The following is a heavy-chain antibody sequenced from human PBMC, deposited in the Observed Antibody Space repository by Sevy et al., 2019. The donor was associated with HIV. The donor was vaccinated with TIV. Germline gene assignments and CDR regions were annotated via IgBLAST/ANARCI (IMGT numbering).Heavy chain of an antibody. CDR1: GFPFSIHA. J-gene: IGHJ5*02. CDR2: ITTGGGRT. V-gene: IGHV3-23*01. CDR3: ARDAPTYCSGTSCLNWFDP. D-gene: IGHD2-2*01. Sequence: GGSLRLSCAASGFPFSIHAMHWVRQAPGRGLEWVSGITTGGGRTYYADSVKGRFTISRDNSKNTLYLQMNTLRAEDTDIYFCARDAPTYCSGTSCLNWFDPWGQGTMVTVSS.